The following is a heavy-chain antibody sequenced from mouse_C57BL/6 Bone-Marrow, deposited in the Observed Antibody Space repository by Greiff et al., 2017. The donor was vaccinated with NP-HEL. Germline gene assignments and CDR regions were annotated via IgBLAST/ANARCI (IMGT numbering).Heavy chain of an antibody. J-gene: IGHJ3*01. D-gene: IGHD2-4*01. CDR3: ARSCTMITTGVAY. CDR2: INPSSGYT. V-gene: IGHV1-7*01. CDR1: GYTFTSYW. Sequence: QVHVKQSGAELAKPGASVKLSCKASGYTFTSYWMHWVKQRPGQGLEWIGYINPSSGYTKYNQKFKDKATLTADKSSSTAYMQLSSLTYEDSAVYYCARSCTMITTGVAYWGQGTLVTVSA.